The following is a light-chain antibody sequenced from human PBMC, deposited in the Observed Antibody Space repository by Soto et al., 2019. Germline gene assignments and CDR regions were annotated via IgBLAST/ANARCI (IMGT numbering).Light chain of an antibody. V-gene: IGKV1-33*01. CDR2: XXX. J-gene: IGKJ4*01. Sequence: DIQMTQSPSSLSASVGDRVTITCQASQDISNYLNWYQQKPGKAPKXXXXXXXXXXXGVPSRFXXXXXXXXXXXTISSLQPEDIATYYCQQYDNLPLFGGGTKVDIK. CDR3: QQYDNLPL. CDR1: QDISNY.